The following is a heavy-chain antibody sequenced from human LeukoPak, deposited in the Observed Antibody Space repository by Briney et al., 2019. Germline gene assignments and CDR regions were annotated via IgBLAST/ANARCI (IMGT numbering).Heavy chain of an antibody. CDR3: ARDHPPLWFGEYFDL. J-gene: IGHJ2*01. CDR1: GGSFSGYY. CDR2: INHSGST. Sequence: PSETLSLTCAVYGGSFSGYYWSWIRQPPGKGLEWIGEINHSGSTNYNPSLKSRVTISVDTSKNQFSLKLSSVTAADTAVYYCARDHPPLWFGEYFDLWGRGTLVTVSS. V-gene: IGHV4-34*01. D-gene: IGHD3-10*01.